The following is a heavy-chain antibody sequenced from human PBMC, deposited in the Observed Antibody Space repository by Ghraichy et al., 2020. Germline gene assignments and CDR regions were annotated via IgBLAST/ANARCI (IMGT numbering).Heavy chain of an antibody. J-gene: IGHJ4*02. CDR1: GFTFSGSA. Sequence: GGSLRLSCAASGFTFSGSAMHWVRQASGKGLEWVGRIRSKANSYATAYAASVKGRFTISRDDSKNTAYLQMNSLKTEDTAVYYCTRPGGWQQLIYYWGQGTLVTVSS. CDR3: TRPGGWQQLIYY. CDR2: IRSKANSYAT. D-gene: IGHD6-13*01. V-gene: IGHV3-73*01.